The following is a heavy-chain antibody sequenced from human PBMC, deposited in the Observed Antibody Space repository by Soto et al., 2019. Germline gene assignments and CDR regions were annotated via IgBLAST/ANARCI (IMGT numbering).Heavy chain of an antibody. CDR3: SRGRPPRY. V-gene: IGHV4-34*01. CDR2: LDHSGST. CDR1: DGSFSGYY. J-gene: IGHJ4*02. Sequence: PSETLSLTCTVSDGSFSGYYWSWIRQPPGKGLEWVGDLDHSGSTHYSPSLKSRLTMSVDTSKNQFSLHLTSVTAADTGLYYCSRGRPPRYWGQGTLVTVSS.